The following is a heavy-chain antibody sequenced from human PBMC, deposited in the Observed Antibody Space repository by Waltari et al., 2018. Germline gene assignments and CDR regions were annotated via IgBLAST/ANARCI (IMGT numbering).Heavy chain of an antibody. CDR3: AREGDSSSFDY. D-gene: IGHD6-13*01. CDR1: GFTFSSYS. J-gene: IGHJ4*02. V-gene: IGHV3-48*01. Sequence: EVQLVESGGGLVQPGGSLRLSCAASGFTFSSYSMTWVRQAPGKGLEWVSYISSSSSTIYYADSVKGRFTISRDNAKNSLYLQMNSLRAEDTAVYYCAREGDSSSFDYWGQGTLVTVSS. CDR2: ISSSSSTI.